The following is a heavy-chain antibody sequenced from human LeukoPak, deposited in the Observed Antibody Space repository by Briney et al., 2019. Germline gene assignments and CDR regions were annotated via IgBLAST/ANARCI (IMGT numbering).Heavy chain of an antibody. Sequence: SETLSLTCAVYGGSFSGYYWSWIRQPPGKGLEWIGEINHSGSTNYNPSLKSRVAISVDTSKNQFSLKLSSVTAADTAEYYCARADSSGYYYRLEDWGQGTLVTVSS. CDR1: GGSFSGYY. J-gene: IGHJ4*02. CDR2: INHSGST. D-gene: IGHD3-22*01. CDR3: ARADSSGYYYRLED. V-gene: IGHV4-34*01.